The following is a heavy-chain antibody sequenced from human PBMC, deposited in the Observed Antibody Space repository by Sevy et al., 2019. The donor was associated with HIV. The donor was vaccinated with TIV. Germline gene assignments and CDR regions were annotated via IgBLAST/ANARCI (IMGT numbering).Heavy chain of an antibody. V-gene: IGHV3-23*01. Sequence: GGSLRLSCAASGFTFSSYAMSWVRQAPGKGLEWVSAISGSGGSTYYADSVKGRFTISRDKSKNTLYLQMNSLRAEDTAVYYCARDTYYYDSSGYYYHYYYGMDVWGQGTTVTVSS. CDR1: GFTFSSYA. CDR3: ARDTYYYDSSGYYYHYYYGMDV. J-gene: IGHJ6*02. CDR2: ISGSGGST. D-gene: IGHD3-22*01.